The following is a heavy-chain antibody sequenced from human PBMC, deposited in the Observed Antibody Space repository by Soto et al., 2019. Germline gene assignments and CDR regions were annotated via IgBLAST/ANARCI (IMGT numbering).Heavy chain of an antibody. CDR2: IWYDGSNK. J-gene: IGHJ6*02. Sequence: QVQLVESGGGVVQPGRSLRLSCAASGFTFSSYGMHWVRQAPGKGLEWVTVIWYDGSNKYYADSVKGRFTISRDNSKNTLYLQMNSLRAEAMAVYYCARDRGPFNWNDWPHYYYGMDVWGQGTTVTVSS. CDR1: GFTFSSYG. D-gene: IGHD1-20*01. CDR3: ARDRGPFNWNDWPHYYYGMDV. V-gene: IGHV3-33*01.